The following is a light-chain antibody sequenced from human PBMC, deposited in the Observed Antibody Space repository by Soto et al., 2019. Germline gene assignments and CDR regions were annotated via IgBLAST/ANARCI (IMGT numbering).Light chain of an antibody. V-gene: IGKV3-11*01. J-gene: IGKJ1*01. CDR3: QHYNSYSEA. CDR1: QSVSSY. Sequence: EIVLTQSPATLSLSPGERATLSCRASQSVSSYLAWYQQKPGQAPRLLIYDASNRATGIPARFSGSGSGTDFTLTISSLEPEDFATYYCQHYNSYSEAFGQGTKVDTK. CDR2: DAS.